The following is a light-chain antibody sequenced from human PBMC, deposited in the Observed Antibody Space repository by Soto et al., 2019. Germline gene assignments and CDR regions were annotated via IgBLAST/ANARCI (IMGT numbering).Light chain of an antibody. Sequence: EIVLTQSPDTLYLSPGERATLSCRASQSVSSSYLAWYQQKPGQAPRLLIYGASSRATGIPDRFSASGSGTDFTLTISRLEPADFAVYYCQQYGSSQYTFGQGTKLEIK. CDR1: QSVSSSY. J-gene: IGKJ2*01. V-gene: IGKV3-20*01. CDR2: GAS. CDR3: QQYGSSQYT.